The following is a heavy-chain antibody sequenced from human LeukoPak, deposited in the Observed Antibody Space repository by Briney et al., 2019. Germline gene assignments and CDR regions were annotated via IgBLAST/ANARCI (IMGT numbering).Heavy chain of an antibody. CDR2: ISSDGDTT. CDR3: ATAPRGTLGAGFDY. Sequence: PGGSLRLSCATSGFSFSHYWMHWVRHAAGKGLVWVSHISSDGDTTNYADSVKGRFTISRDNAKNTLYLQMISLGAEDTDVYYCATAPRGTLGAGFDYWGQGTLVTVSS. V-gene: IGHV3-74*01. J-gene: IGHJ4*02. D-gene: IGHD1-1*01. CDR1: GFSFSHYW.